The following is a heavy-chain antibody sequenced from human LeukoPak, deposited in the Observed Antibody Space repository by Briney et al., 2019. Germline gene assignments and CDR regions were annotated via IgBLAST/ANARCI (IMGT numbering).Heavy chain of an antibody. CDR1: GFTFSSYS. D-gene: IGHD2-15*01. Sequence: GGSLRLSCAASGFTFSSYSMKWVRQAPGKGLEWVAFIKEDGGEIFYVDSVKGRFTISRDNAENFLYLQMNSLRAEDTAVYYCARDRGGRSGLDDWGQGTLVIVSS. V-gene: IGHV3-7*04. J-gene: IGHJ4*02. CDR2: IKEDGGEI. CDR3: ARDRGGRSGLDD.